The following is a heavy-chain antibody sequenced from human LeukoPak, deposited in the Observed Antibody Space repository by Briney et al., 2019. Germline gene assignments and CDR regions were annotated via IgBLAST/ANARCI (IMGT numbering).Heavy chain of an antibody. CDR1: GFTFTNYA. D-gene: IGHD6-19*01. J-gene: IGHJ6*03. CDR3: ARSRLYSSGWSPTGYYYYYYMDV. V-gene: IGHV3-64*01. Sequence: GGSLRLSCAASGFTFTNYAMHWVRQAPGKGLEYVSAISSNGDRTYYANSVKGRFTISRDNSKNTLYLQMGSLRAEDMAVYYCARSRLYSSGWSPTGYYYYYYMDVWGKGTTVTISS. CDR2: ISSNGDRT.